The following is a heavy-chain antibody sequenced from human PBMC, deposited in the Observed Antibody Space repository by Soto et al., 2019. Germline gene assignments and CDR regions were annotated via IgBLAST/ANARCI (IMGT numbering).Heavy chain of an antibody. CDR1: GGSISSNSYY. Sequence: QLQLQESGPGLARPSETLSLTCTVSGGSISSNSYYWGWIRQPPGKGLEWIGNIYYSGSTNYNPSLKSRVTISVDTPKNQFSLKLSSVTAADTAVYYCASLRLREYDFDYWGQGTLVTVSS. J-gene: IGHJ4*02. CDR2: IYYSGST. V-gene: IGHV4-39*01. CDR3: ASLRLREYDFDY.